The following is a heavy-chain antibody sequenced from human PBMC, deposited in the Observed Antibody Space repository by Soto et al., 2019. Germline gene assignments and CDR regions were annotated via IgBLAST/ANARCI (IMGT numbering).Heavy chain of an antibody. D-gene: IGHD4-17*01. CDR1: GGSIRSTSYY. CDR3: GRLDYGDYFDY. V-gene: IGHV4-39*01. J-gene: IGHJ4*02. Sequence: SETLSLTCTVSGGSIRSTSYYLGWIRQPPGKGLEWIGSIYYSGSTYYNPSLKSRVTISVDTSKNQFSLKLSSVTAADTAVYFCGRLDYGDYFDYWGQGMLVTVSS. CDR2: IYYSGST.